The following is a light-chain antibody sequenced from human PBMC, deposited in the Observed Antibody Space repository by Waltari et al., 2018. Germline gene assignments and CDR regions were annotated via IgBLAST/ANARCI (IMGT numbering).Light chain of an antibody. V-gene: IGKV3-20*01. CDR1: PRLTNRY. J-gene: IGKJ2*01. CDR2: GAA. Sequence: GLTQSSRTLSLSQGETATLSCRASPRLTNRYLAWDQEKPGQAPKLLIYGAASRAAGIPDRFSGTGSGKHFTLTITRLEPEDFAVYYCQQYGSSVLYTFGHGTKLEIK. CDR3: QQYGSSVLYT.